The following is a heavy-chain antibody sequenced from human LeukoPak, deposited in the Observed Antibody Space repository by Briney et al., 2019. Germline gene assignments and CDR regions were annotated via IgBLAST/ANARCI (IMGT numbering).Heavy chain of an antibody. D-gene: IGHD3-22*01. Sequence: GGSLRLSCAASGFTFSSYWMSWVRQAPGKGPEWVAAIDGSGGTTAYADSVKGRFTISRDNSRNTLYLQMNSLRDEDTATYYCAKALYYYDSSGFGYWGQGTLVTVSS. CDR3: AKALYYYDSSGFGY. J-gene: IGHJ4*02. V-gene: IGHV3-23*01. CDR2: IDGSGGTT. CDR1: GFTFSSYW.